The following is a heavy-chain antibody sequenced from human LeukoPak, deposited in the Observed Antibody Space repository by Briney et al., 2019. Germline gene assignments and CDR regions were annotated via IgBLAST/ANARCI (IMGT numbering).Heavy chain of an antibody. CDR3: ASFTYGPDN. J-gene: IGHJ4*02. V-gene: IGHV4-34*01. CDR1: GGSFSTYY. CDR2: INHRGST. D-gene: IGHD2-8*01. Sequence: ETLSLTCALYGGSFSTYYWNWIRQPPGKGLEWIGEINHRGSTKCNPSLESRVTMSLDTSKKQFSLKLRSVTAADTAVYYCASFTYGPDNWGQGTLVTVSS.